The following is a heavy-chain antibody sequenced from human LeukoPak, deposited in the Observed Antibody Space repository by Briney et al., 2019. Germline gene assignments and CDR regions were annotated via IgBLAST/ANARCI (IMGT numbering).Heavy chain of an antibody. CDR3: AASRSLDRSLDY. D-gene: IGHD3-9*01. CDR2: IKQDGSVK. CDR1: GFTFSKFW. J-gene: IGHJ4*02. V-gene: IGHV3-7*01. Sequence: PGGSLRLSCAVSGFTFSKFWMHWVRQAPGKGLEWVANIKQDGSVKYYVDSVKGRFTISRDNAKNSLFLQMNSRRVEDTAVYYCAASRSLDRSLDYWGQGTLVTVSS.